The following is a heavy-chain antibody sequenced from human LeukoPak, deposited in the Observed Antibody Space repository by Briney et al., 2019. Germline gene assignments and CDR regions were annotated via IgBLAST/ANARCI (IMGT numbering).Heavy chain of an antibody. J-gene: IGHJ4*02. CDR3: ARLRMVRGGHFDY. CDR2: ISSSGSTI. Sequence: GGSLRLSCAASGFTFSSYEMNWVRQAPGKGLEWVSYISSSGSTIYYADSVKGRFTISRDNAKNTLYLQMNSLRADDTAVYYCARLRMVRGGHFDYWGQGTLVTVSS. V-gene: IGHV3-48*03. D-gene: IGHD3-10*01. CDR1: GFTFSSYE.